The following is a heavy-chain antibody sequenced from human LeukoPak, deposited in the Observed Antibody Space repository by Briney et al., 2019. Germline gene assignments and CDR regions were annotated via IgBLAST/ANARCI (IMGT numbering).Heavy chain of an antibody. D-gene: IGHD7-27*01. J-gene: IGHJ5*02. Sequence: ASLTVSCKASGYTSPPYGITWVRQAPGQGLQWMGWISLSNGNTKYAQELQGRGTMTRDTSTGTAYMERRRLRSDDTAFYYCSRGPLLGPWLDPWGQGTLVPVSS. CDR3: SRGPLLGPWLDP. V-gene: IGHV1-18*01. CDR1: GYTSPPYG. CDR2: ISLSNGNT.